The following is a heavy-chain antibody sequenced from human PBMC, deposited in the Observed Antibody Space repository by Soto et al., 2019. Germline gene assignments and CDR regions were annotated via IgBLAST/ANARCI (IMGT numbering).Heavy chain of an antibody. V-gene: IGHV3-23*01. J-gene: IGHJ5*02. D-gene: IGHD3-3*01. Sequence: GGSLRLSCAASVFTFSSYAMSWVRQAPGKGLEWVSAISGSGGSTYYADSVKGRFTISRDNSKNTLYLQMNSLRAEDTAVYYCAKGVYDFWSGFQNWFDPWGQGTLVTVSS. CDR2: ISGSGGST. CDR1: VFTFSSYA. CDR3: AKGVYDFWSGFQNWFDP.